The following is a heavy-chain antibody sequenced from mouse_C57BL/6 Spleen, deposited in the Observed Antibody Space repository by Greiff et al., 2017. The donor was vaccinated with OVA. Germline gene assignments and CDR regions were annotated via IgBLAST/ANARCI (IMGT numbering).Heavy chain of an antibody. V-gene: IGHV1-82*01. CDR2: IYPGDGDT. CDR1: GYAFSSSW. CDR3: ASEGYYGSSTAY. D-gene: IGHD1-1*01. Sequence: QVQLQQSGPELVKPGASVKISCKASGYAFSSSWMNWVKQRPGKGLEWIGRIYPGDGDTNYNGKFKGKATLTADKSSSTAYMRLSSLTSEDSAVYFCASEGYYGSSTAYWGQGTLVTVSA. J-gene: IGHJ3*01.